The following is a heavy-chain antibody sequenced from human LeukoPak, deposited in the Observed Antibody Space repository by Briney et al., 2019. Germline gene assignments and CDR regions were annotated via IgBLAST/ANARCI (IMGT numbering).Heavy chain of an antibody. V-gene: IGHV4-4*07. CDR1: GGSISSYY. CDR2: IYTSGST. Sequence: SETLSHTCTVSGGSISSYYWSWIRQPAGKGLEWIGRIYTSGSTNYNPSLKSRVTMSVDTSKNQFSLKLSSVTAADTAVYYCARGRGYSYGFWTDFDYWGQGTLVTVSS. CDR3: ARGRGYSYGFWTDFDY. D-gene: IGHD5-18*01. J-gene: IGHJ4*02.